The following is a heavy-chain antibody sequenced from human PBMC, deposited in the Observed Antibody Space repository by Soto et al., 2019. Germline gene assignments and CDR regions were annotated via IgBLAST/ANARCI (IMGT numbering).Heavy chain of an antibody. CDR2: INPNSGGT. CDR1: GYTFTGYY. D-gene: IGHD2-2*01. CDR3: ARENIVVVPAAIGGWFDP. Sequence: ASVKVSCKASGYTFTGYYMHWVRQAPGQGLEWMGWINPNSGGTNYAQKFQGWVTMTRDTSISTAYMELSRLRSDDTAVYYCARENIVVVPAAIGGWFDPWGQGTLVTVSS. V-gene: IGHV1-2*04. J-gene: IGHJ5*02.